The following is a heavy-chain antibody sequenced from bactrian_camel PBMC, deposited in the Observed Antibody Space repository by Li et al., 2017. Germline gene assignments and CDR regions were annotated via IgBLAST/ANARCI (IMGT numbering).Heavy chain of an antibody. D-gene: IGHD4*01. CDR1: DVRFSERW. Sequence: VQLVESGGGLVQPGASLRLSCAVSDVRFSERWMSWVRQAPGKGLEWVSTISSAGMFQEYADSVKGRFATSRDNAKSIMYLQMYNLKPADTAVYYCVSLERYTTNIAEIATMPRGQGTQVTVS. J-gene: IGHJ4*01. V-gene: IGHV3S6*01. CDR2: ISSAGMFQ.